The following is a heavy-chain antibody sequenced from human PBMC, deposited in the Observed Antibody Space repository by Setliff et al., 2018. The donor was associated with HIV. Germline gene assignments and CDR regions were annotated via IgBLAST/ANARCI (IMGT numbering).Heavy chain of an antibody. CDR2: ISSSSTYI. CDR3: ARVSELLAYYMDV. Sequence: GGSLRLSCAASGFTFSSYSMNWVRQAPGKGLEWVSSISSSSTYIYYADSVRGRFTISRDNAKNSLYLQMDGLRAEDTAVYFCARVSELLAYYMDVWGKGTTVTVSS. V-gene: IGHV3-21*01. CDR1: GFTFSSYS. D-gene: IGHD1-26*01. J-gene: IGHJ6*03.